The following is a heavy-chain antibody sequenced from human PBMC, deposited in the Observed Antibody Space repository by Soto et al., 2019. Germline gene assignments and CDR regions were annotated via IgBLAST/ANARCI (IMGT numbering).Heavy chain of an antibody. CDR1: GFTFSSYA. CDR3: ARGVAAAGPDY. V-gene: IGHV3-30-3*01. CDR2: ISYDGSNK. J-gene: IGHJ4*02. D-gene: IGHD6-13*01. Sequence: QVQLVESGGGVVLPGRSLRLSCAASGFTFSSYAMHWVRQAPGKGLEWVAVISYDGSNKYYADSVKGRFTISRDNSKNTLYLQMNSLRAEDTAVYYCARGVAAAGPDYWGQGTLVTVSS.